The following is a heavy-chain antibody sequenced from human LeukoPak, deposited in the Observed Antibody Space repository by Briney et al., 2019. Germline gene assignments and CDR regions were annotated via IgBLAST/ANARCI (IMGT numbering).Heavy chain of an antibody. CDR1: GVSVSIGRYF. D-gene: IGHD1-26*01. Sequence: SETLSLTCTVSGVSVSIGRYFWRWVRQPPGKGLEWIGYIYYSGSTNYNPSLQSRVTISVDTSKNQFSLKLSSVTAADTAVYYCARDRIVGVTHWFDPWGQGTLVTVSS. V-gene: IGHV4-61*01. J-gene: IGHJ5*02. CDR2: IYYSGST. CDR3: ARDRIVGVTHWFDP.